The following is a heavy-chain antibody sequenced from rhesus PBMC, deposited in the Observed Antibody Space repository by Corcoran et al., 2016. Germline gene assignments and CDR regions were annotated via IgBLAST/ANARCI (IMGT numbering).Heavy chain of an antibody. CDR1: GYSISSGYG. CDR2: ISYSGST. Sequence: QLQLQESGPGLVKPSETLSLTCAVSGYSISSGYGWSWIRQPPGKGLECIGYISYSGSTSYNPPLKSRVTISRDTSKNQFSLKLSFVTAADTAVYYCARRGGGIGAAHVLDYWGQGVLVTVSS. D-gene: IGHD6-31*01. V-gene: IGHV4-122*02. J-gene: IGHJ4*01. CDR3: ARRGGGIGAAHVLDY.